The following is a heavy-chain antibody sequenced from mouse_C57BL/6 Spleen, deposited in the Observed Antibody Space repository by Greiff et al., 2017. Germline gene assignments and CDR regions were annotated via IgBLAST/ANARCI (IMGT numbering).Heavy chain of an antibody. CDR2: IDPSDSET. CDR1: GYTFTSYW. V-gene: IGHV1-52*01. J-gene: IGHJ3*01. D-gene: IGHD2-4*01. Sequence: QVQLQQPGAELVRPGSSVKLSCKASGYTFTSYWMHWVKQRPIQGLEWIGNIDPSDSETHYNQKFKDKATLTVDKSSSTAYMQLSSLTSEDSAVYYCAIVYDYDRDWFAYWGHGTLVTVSA. CDR3: AIVYDYDRDWFAY.